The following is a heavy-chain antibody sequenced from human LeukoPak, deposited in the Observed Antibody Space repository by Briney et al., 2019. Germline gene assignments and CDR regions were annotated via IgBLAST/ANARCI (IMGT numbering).Heavy chain of an antibody. CDR1: AFTFHNYG. V-gene: IGHV3-20*04. Sequence: AGSLTLSXAASAFTFHNYGMSWVRHAPGQGMERVSSVSWNSGSTGYADSVKGRFSISRDNGKNYLYLQMNSLRAEDTALYYCARPKDCSSITCPFDIWGQGTMVTVSS. CDR3: ARPKDCSSITCPFDI. D-gene: IGHD2-2*01. CDR2: VSWNSGST. J-gene: IGHJ3*02.